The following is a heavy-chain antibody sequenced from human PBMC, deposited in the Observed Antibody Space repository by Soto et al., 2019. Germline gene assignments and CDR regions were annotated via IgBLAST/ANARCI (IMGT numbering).Heavy chain of an antibody. CDR3: AHRGYMYGNWDHGYFDY. V-gene: IGHV2-5*02. D-gene: IGHD5-18*01. Sequence: QITLKESGPTRVKPTQTLALTCTFSGFSLTTSGVGVGWIRKTPGKALEWLAVIYWDDDKRYNPSLKNRLTITKDTSKNQVVLIMADVAPVDTATYFCAHRGYMYGNWDHGYFDYWGQGTLVTVSS. CDR2: IYWDDDK. J-gene: IGHJ4*02. CDR1: GFSLTTSGVG.